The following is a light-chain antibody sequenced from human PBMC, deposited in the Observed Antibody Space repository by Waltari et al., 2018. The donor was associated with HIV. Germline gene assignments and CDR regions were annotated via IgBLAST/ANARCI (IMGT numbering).Light chain of an antibody. Sequence: QSALTQPASVSGSPGQSITISCTGTSSDVGGYNYVSWYQQHPGKAPKLMIYDVSIGPSGVSNRFSDSKSGDTASRTISGLQAEDEADYYCSSYTSSSTGVFGGGTKLTVL. J-gene: IGLJ2*01. CDR3: SSYTSSSTGV. V-gene: IGLV2-14*01. CDR1: SSDVGGYNY. CDR2: DVS.